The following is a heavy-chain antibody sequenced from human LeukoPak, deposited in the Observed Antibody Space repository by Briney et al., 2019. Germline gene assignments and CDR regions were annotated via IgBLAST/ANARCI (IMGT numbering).Heavy chain of an antibody. V-gene: IGHV3-15*01. Sequence: PGGSLRLSCATSGFTFTNTWMSWVRQAPGKGLEWVGRIITKSDGGTTDYAAPVKGRFTISRDDSKNTLYLQLNSLKIEDTAVYYCNTNPCLWGQGTTVTVSS. CDR1: GFTFTNTW. CDR3: NTNPCL. J-gene: IGHJ6*02. CDR2: IITKSDGGTT. D-gene: IGHD2-2*01.